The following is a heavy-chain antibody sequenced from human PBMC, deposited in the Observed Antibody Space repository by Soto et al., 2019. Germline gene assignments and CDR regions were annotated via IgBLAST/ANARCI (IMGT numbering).Heavy chain of an antibody. Sequence: ASVKVSCKASGYSFRDNQIHWLRRAPGQGLEWMGRINPKSDDTDYAQKFQGRVTMTRDTAIDTAYLELTGLTSDDTAIYYCARKHSLDYICWGLDPWGQGTLFTVSS. CDR1: GYSFRDNQ. CDR2: INPKSDDT. V-gene: IGHV1-2*02. CDR3: ARKHSLDYICWGLDP. D-gene: IGHD4-4*01. J-gene: IGHJ5*02.